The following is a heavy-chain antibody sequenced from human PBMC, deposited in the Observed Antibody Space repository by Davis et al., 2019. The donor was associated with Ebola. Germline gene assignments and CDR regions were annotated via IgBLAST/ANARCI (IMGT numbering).Heavy chain of an antibody. V-gene: IGHV1-69*13. D-gene: IGHD3-10*01. CDR3: ARVSSWVGGGDSSVP. CDR1: GGTFSSYA. CDR2: IIPIFGTA. Sequence: SVKVSCKASGGTFSSYAISWVRQAPGQGLEWMGGIIPIFGTANYAQKFQGRVTITADESTSTAYMELSSLRSDDTAVYYCARVSSWVGGGDSSVPWGQGTLVTVSS. J-gene: IGHJ5*02.